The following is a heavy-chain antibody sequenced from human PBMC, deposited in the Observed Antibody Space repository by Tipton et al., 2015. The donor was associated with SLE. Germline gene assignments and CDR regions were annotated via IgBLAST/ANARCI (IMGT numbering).Heavy chain of an antibody. CDR1: GFTFSSYA. CDR3: AKDLPAYCY. J-gene: IGHJ4*02. Sequence: GSLRLSCAASGFTFSSYAMSWVRQAPGKGLEWVSVIYSGGSTYYADSVKGRFTTSRDNSKNTLYLQMNSLRAEDTAVYYCAKDLPAYCYWGQGTLVTVSS. V-gene: IGHV3-23*03. CDR2: IYSGGST. D-gene: IGHD2-21*01.